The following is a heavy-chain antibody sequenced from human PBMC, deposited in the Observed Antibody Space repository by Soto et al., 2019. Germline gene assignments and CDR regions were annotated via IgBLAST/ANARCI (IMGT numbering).Heavy chain of an antibody. Sequence: PGGSLRLSCAASGFTFSDYYMSWIRQAPGKGLEWVSYISSSGSTIYYADSVKGRFTIPRDNAKNSLYLQMNSLRAEDTAVYYCARWEINEYFDWLLLDAFDIWGQGTMVTVSS. CDR3: ARWEINEYFDWLLLDAFDI. V-gene: IGHV3-11*01. J-gene: IGHJ3*02. CDR1: GFTFSDYY. CDR2: ISSSGSTI. D-gene: IGHD3-9*01.